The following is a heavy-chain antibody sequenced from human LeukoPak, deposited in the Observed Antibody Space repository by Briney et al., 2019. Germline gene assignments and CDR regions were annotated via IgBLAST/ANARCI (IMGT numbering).Heavy chain of an antibody. D-gene: IGHD2-15*01. CDR2: IYYSAST. J-gene: IGHJ3*02. CDR3: ARGDYCSGGNCYGAFDI. V-gene: IGHV4-59*01. CDR1: GGSISSSY. Sequence: PSETLSLTCTVSGGSISSSYWSWIRQPPGKGLEWIGYIYYSASTNYNPSLKSRVIISGDTSKNQFSLKLRSVTAADTAVYYCARGDYCSGGNCYGAFDIWGQGTMVTVSS.